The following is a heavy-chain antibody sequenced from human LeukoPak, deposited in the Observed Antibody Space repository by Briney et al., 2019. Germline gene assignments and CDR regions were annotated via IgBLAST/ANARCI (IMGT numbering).Heavy chain of an antibody. D-gene: IGHD3-10*01. J-gene: IGHJ4*02. Sequence: GASVKVSCKASGYTLTSYGISWVRQAPGQGLEWMGWISAYNGNTNYAQKLQGRVTMTTDTSTSTAYMELRSLRSDDTAVYYCAREGPDYYGSGSALNRLDYWGQGTLVTVSS. CDR2: ISAYNGNT. V-gene: IGHV1-18*01. CDR3: AREGPDYYGSGSALNRLDY. CDR1: GYTLTSYG.